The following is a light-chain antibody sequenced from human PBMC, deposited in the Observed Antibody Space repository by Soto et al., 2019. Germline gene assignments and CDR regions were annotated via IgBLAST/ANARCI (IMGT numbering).Light chain of an antibody. J-gene: IGLJ1*01. Sequence: QSALTQPPSASGSPGQSVAISCTGTSSDVGAYNYVAWYQQHPGKVPKLMIYEVSKRPSGVPDRFSGSKSGNTASLTVSGLQDDDEADYYCSSYAGSDVFVFGTGTKVTVL. CDR2: EVS. CDR1: SSDVGAYNY. V-gene: IGLV2-8*01. CDR3: SSYAGSDVFV.